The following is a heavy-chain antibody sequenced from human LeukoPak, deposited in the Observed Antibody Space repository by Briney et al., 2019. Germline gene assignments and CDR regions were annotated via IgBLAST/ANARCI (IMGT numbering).Heavy chain of an antibody. V-gene: IGHV1-18*01. CDR1: GYTFTSYG. Sequence: ASVKVSCKASGYTFTSYGISWVRQAPGQGLEWMGWISAYNGNTNYAQKLQGRVTITADESTSTAYMELSSLRSEDTAVYYCARRGYSYGPDAFDIWGQGTMVTVSS. D-gene: IGHD5-18*01. CDR3: ARRGYSYGPDAFDI. CDR2: ISAYNGNT. J-gene: IGHJ3*02.